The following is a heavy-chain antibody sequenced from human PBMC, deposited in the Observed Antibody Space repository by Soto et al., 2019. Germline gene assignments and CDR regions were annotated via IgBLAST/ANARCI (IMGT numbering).Heavy chain of an antibody. V-gene: IGHV3-23*01. CDR1: GFTFSSYA. J-gene: IGHJ6*04. CDR2: ISGSGGST. Sequence: GGSLRLSCAASGFTFSSYAMSWVRQAPGKGLEWVSAISGSGGSTYYADSVKGRFTISRDNSKNTLYLQMNSLRAEDTAVYYCGKFRSRTHYYGMDVWGRRTTVSVSS. CDR3: GKFRSRTHYYGMDV.